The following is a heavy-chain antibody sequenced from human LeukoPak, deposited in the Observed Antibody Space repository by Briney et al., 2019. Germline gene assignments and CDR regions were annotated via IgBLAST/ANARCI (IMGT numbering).Heavy chain of an antibody. D-gene: IGHD3-9*01. J-gene: IGHJ4*02. CDR2: ISSSGSTI. CDR3: ARDTFYYDILTGPLGH. V-gene: IGHV3-11*04. CDR1: GFTFSDYY. Sequence: GGSLRLSCAASGFTFSDYYMSWIRQAPGKGLEWVSYISSSGSTIYYADSVKGRFTISRDNSKNTLYLQMNSLRAEDTAVYYCARDTFYYDILTGPLGHWGQGTLVTVSS.